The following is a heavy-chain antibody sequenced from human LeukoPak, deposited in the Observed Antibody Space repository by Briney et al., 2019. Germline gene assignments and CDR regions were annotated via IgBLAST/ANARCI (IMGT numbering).Heavy chain of an antibody. D-gene: IGHD2-15*01. CDR3: ARGRYCSADICSGGDAFDI. J-gene: IGHJ3*02. CDR2: INHSGST. CDR1: GGSFSGYY. V-gene: IGHV4-34*01. Sequence: SETLFLTCAVYGGSFSGYYWSWIRQPPGKGLEWIGEINHSGSTNYNPSLKSRVTMSVDTSKNQFSLKLSSVTAADTAVYYCARGRYCSADICSGGDAFDIWGQGTMVSVSS.